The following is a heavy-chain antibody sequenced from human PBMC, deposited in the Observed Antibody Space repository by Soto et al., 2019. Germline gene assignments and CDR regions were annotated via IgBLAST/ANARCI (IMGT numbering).Heavy chain of an antibody. D-gene: IGHD6-19*01. J-gene: IGHJ4*02. CDR1: GFSFSSYG. CDR3: ARESVAVAGTDFDY. CDR2: IWYDGSNK. V-gene: IGHV3-33*01. Sequence: GGSLRLSCAASGFSFSSYGMHWVRQAPGKGLEWVAVIWYDGSNKYYADSVKGRFTISRDNSMYTLYLQMNSLSAEDTAVYYCARESVAVAGTDFDYWGQGTLVTVSS.